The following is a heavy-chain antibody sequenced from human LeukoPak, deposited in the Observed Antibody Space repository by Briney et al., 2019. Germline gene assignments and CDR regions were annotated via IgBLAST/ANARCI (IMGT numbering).Heavy chain of an antibody. Sequence: QTGGSLRLSCIGTGFTFSSDAMGWVRQAPGKGLEWVSGISGSGGSTYYADSVKGRFTIFRDNSKNTLYLQMNSLRVEDTAVYYCAKDRGRTWVQVANWGQGTLVTVSS. CDR2: ISGSGGST. J-gene: IGHJ4*02. CDR3: AKDRGRTWVQVAN. V-gene: IGHV3-23*01. D-gene: IGHD2-15*01. CDR1: GFTFSSDA.